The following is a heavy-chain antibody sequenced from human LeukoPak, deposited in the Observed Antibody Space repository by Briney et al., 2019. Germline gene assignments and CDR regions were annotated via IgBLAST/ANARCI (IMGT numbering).Heavy chain of an antibody. V-gene: IGHV1-69*04. CDR1: GGTFSSYA. D-gene: IGHD3-3*02. CDR3: ARTISQARHWYFDL. Sequence: GSSVKVSCKASGGTFSSYAISWVRQAPGQGLEWMGRIIPILGIANYAQKFQGRVTITADKSTSTAYMELSSLGSEDTAVYYCARTISQARHWYFDLWGRGTLVTVSS. J-gene: IGHJ2*01. CDR2: IIPILGIA.